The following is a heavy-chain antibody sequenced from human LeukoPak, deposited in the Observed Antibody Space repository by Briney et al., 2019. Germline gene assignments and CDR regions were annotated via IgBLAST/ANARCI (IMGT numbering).Heavy chain of an antibody. CDR2: INAGNGNT. D-gene: IGHD3-10*01. CDR3: ARDQAGFGELLYDY. V-gene: IGHV1-3*01. J-gene: IGHJ4*02. CDR1: GYTFTSYA. Sequence: GASVKVSCKASGYTFTSYAMHWVRQAPGQRLEWMGWINAGNGNTKYSQKFQGRVTITRDTSASTAYMELSSLRSEDPAVYYCARDQAGFGELLYDYWGQGTLVTVSS.